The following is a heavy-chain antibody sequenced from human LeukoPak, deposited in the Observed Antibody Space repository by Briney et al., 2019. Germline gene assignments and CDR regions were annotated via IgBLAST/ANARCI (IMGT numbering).Heavy chain of an antibody. D-gene: IGHD6-13*01. CDR3: ARGHSSSYDYYFDY. J-gene: IGHJ4*02. CDR1: GFTFSSYN. CDR2: ISSSSSYI. V-gene: IGHV3-21*01. Sequence: GGSLRLSCAASGFTFSSYNINWVRQAPGKGLEWVSSISSSSSYIYYADSVKGRFTISRDNAKNSLYLQMNSLRAEDTAVYYCARGHSSSYDYYFDYWGQGTLVTVSS.